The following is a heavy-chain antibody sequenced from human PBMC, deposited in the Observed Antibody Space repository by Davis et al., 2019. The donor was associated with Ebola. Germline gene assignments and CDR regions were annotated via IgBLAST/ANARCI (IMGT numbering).Heavy chain of an antibody. D-gene: IGHD3-3*01. CDR1: VITFSGYA. V-gene: IGHV3-23*01. Sequence: GGSLRLSCTDSVITFSGYAMTWVRQAPGKGLEWVSAISGSGGSTYYADSVKGRFTTSRDNSKKTMYLQMYSLRAEDTAVYYCARSGLSFGVVKYHYGMDAWGKGTTVTVSS. CDR3: ARSGLSFGVVKYHYGMDA. J-gene: IGHJ6*04. CDR2: ISGSGGST.